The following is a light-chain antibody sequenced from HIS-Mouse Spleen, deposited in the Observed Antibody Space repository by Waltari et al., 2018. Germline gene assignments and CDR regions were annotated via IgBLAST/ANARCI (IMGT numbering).Light chain of an antibody. Sequence: DIQMTQSPSTLSASVGDRVTIPCRASQRISSWLAWYQQKPGKAPKLLIYKASSLESGVPSRFSGSGSGTEFTLTISSLQPDDFATYYCQQYNSYSPLTFGGGTKVEIK. CDR2: KAS. J-gene: IGKJ4*01. CDR1: QRISSW. CDR3: QQYNSYSPLT. V-gene: IGKV1-5*03.